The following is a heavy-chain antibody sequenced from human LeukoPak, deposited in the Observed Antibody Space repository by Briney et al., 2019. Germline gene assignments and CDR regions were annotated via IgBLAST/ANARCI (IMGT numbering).Heavy chain of an antibody. J-gene: IGHJ4*02. D-gene: IGHD2-21*02. CDR2: INHSGST. CDR3: ARGGFYCGGDCYVDY. CDR1: GGSFSTYY. V-gene: IGHV4-34*01. Sequence: SETLSLTCAVCGGSFSTYYWSWIRQPPGKGLEWIGEINHSGSTNYNPSLKSRVTISVDTSKNQFSLKLSSVTAADTAVYYCARGGFYCGGDCYVDYWGQGTLVTVSS.